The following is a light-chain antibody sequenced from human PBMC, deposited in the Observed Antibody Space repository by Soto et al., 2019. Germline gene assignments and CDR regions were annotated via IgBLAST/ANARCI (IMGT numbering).Light chain of an antibody. CDR1: SSDVGAYNY. CDR2: DVT. J-gene: IGLJ3*02. CDR3: CSYAGSYTWV. Sequence: QSVLTQPRSVSGSPGQSVTISCTGTSSDVGAYNYVSWNQQHPGKVPKLLIYDVTRRPSGVPDRFSGSKSGNTASLTISWLQAEDEADYYCCSYAGSYTWVFGGGTKLTVL. V-gene: IGLV2-11*01.